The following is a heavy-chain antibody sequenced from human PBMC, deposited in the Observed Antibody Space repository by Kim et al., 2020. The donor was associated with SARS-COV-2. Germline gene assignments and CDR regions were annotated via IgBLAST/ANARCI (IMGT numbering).Heavy chain of an antibody. Sequence: SETLSLTCSVSGDSISGYYWSWLRQPPGKGLEWIGYTYSSGSTYYNPSLKSRVTISVDRSKNQFSLKLTSVTAADTAVYYCARDRHSSGWRWFDPWGQGTLVTVSS. CDR2: TYSSGST. J-gene: IGHJ5*02. D-gene: IGHD6-19*01. CDR1: GDSISGYY. CDR3: ARDRHSSGWRWFDP. V-gene: IGHV4-59*13.